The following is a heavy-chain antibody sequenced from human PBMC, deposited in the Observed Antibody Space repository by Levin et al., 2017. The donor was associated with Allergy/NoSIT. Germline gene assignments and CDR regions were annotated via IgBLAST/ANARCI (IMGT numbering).Heavy chain of an antibody. CDR2: ISSDGGST. Sequence: HPGGSLRLSCAASGFTFHNYPIHYVRQAPGKGLEWVAIISSDGGSTTYTDSVKGRFTLSRDNSRDTVSLQMNSLSAEDTAVYYCAVGGLEQPYYCDTRCYIIDYWGQGTLVTVSS. D-gene: IGHD3-22*01. CDR1: GFTFHNYP. CDR3: AVGGLEQPYYCDTRCYIIDY. J-gene: IGHJ4*02. V-gene: IGHV3-30-3*01.